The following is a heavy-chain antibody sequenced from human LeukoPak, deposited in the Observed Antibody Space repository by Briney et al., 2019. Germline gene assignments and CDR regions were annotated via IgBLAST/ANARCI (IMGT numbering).Heavy chain of an antibody. CDR2: ISASGGST. D-gene: IGHD2-15*01. J-gene: IGHJ4*02. Sequence: PGGSLRLSCAASAFTFSSYVMTWVRQAPGKGLEWVSAISASGGSTYYADSVKGRFTISKDNSKNTLYLQMTSLRAEDTAIYFCAKPYCRGGTCYSYYFDYWGQGTLVTVSS. V-gene: IGHV3-23*01. CDR1: AFTFSSYV. CDR3: AKPYCRGGTCYSYYFDY.